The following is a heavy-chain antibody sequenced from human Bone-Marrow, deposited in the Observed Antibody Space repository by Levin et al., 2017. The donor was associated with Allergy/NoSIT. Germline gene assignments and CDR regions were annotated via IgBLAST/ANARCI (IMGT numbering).Heavy chain of an antibody. CDR3: AGERGIAVAGFDY. D-gene: IGHD6-19*01. J-gene: IGHJ4*02. CDR2: IYYSGST. V-gene: IGHV4-59*01. Sequence: SQTLSLPCTVSGGSIRSSYWSWIRQPPGKGLEWIGYIYYSGSTNYNPSLKSRVTISVDTSKNQFSLKLSSVTAADTAVYYCAGERGIAVAGFDYWGQGTLVTVSS. CDR1: GGSIRSSY.